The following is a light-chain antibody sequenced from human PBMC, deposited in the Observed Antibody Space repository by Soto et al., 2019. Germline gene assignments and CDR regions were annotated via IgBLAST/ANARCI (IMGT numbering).Light chain of an antibody. CDR3: QQYGRSPIT. Sequence: EIVLTQSPGTRSLSPGERASLSCRASQTVSSNYLAWYQQRPGQAPRLLIYGASTRATGIPDRFSGSGSGTDFILTFSRLGHEDLSVYYCQQYGRSPITLAQETRLEIK. CDR2: GAS. V-gene: IGKV3-20*01. CDR1: QTVSSNY. J-gene: IGKJ5*01.